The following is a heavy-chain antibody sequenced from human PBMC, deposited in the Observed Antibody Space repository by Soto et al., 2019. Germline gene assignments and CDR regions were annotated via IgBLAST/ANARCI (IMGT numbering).Heavy chain of an antibody. Sequence: SSETLSLTCTVSGGSISSGGYYWSWIRQHPGKGLEWIGYIYYSGSTYYNPSLKSRVTISVDTSKNQFSLKLSSVTAADTAVYYCARAPIAAPPYATDVWGQGPTVTLSS. D-gene: IGHD6-6*01. J-gene: IGHJ6*02. V-gene: IGHV4-31*03. CDR1: GGSISSGGYY. CDR3: ARAPIAAPPYATDV. CDR2: IYYSGST.